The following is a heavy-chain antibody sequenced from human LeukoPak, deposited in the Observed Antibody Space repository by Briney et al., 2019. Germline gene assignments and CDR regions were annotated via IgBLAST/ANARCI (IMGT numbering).Heavy chain of an antibody. D-gene: IGHD2-2*01. V-gene: IGHV1-8*03. Sequence: GASVKVSCKASGDTFTSYDINWVRQATGQGLEWMGWMNPNSGNTGYAQKFQGRVTITRNTSISTAYMELSSLRSEDTAVYYCARVSRYCSSTSCSYYFDYWGQGTLVTVSS. CDR3: ARVSRYCSSTSCSYYFDY. CDR1: GDTFTSYD. CDR2: MNPNSGNT. J-gene: IGHJ4*02.